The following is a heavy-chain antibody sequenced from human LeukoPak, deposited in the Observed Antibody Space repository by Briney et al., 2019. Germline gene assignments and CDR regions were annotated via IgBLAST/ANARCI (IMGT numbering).Heavy chain of an antibody. D-gene: IGHD3-22*01. CDR2: ISGSGDST. CDR3: ARGDGEDYYDSSGYPFY. V-gene: IGHV3-23*01. Sequence: GGSLRLSCAASGFTFSSYAMSWVRQAPGKGLEWVSTISGSGDSTYYADSVKGRFTISRDNAKNSLYLQMNSLRAEDTAVYYCARGDGEDYYDSSGYPFYWGQGTLVTVSS. J-gene: IGHJ4*02. CDR1: GFTFSSYA.